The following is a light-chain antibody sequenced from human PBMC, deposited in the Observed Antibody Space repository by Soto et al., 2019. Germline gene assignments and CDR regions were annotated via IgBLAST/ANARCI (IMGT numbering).Light chain of an antibody. J-gene: IGKJ4*01. CDR2: EAS. CDR3: QQCSTWPHT. V-gene: IGKV3-11*01. Sequence: DIVMTQSPATLSLSPGDRATLSCRASQSIGSYLAWYQQTPGQAPRLLIYEASNRATGVPAKFSGSGSGTDFTLTISSLDSEDFGIYYCQQCSTWPHTFGGGTRVEI. CDR1: QSIGSY.